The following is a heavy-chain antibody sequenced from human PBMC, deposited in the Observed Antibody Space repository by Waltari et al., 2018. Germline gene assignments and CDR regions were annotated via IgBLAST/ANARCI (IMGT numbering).Heavy chain of an antibody. J-gene: IGHJ4*02. Sequence: QLQLQESGPGLVKPSETLSLTCTVSGGSISSSSYYWGWIRQPPGKGLEWIGSIYYSGGTYYNPPLKSRVTRSVDTSKNQFSLKLSSVTAADTAVYYCATVEYSSSSGASYFDYWGQGTLVTVSS. D-gene: IGHD6-6*01. V-gene: IGHV4-39*07. CDR2: IYYSGGT. CDR3: ATVEYSSSSGASYFDY. CDR1: GGSISSSSYY.